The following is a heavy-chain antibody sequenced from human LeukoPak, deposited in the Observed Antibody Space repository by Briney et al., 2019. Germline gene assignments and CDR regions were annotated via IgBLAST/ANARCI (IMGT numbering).Heavy chain of an antibody. D-gene: IGHD6-13*01. J-gene: IGHJ6*02. V-gene: IGHV1-3*01. CDR3: ARESIAAAGYYYYGMDV. Sequence: ASVKVSCKASGYTFTSYAMHWVRQAPGQRLEWMGWINAGNGNTKYSQKFQGRVTITRDTSASTAYMELSSLRSEDTAVYYCARESIAAAGYYYYGMDVWGQGTTVTFSS. CDR2: INAGNGNT. CDR1: GYTFTSYA.